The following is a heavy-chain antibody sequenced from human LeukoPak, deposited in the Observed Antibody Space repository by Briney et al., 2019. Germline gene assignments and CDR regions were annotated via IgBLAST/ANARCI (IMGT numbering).Heavy chain of an antibody. D-gene: IGHD3-22*01. V-gene: IGHV1-18*01. CDR2: ISAYNGDT. J-gene: IGHJ4*02. Sequence: GASLKVSCKASSYTFTRYGISWVRQAPGQGLEWMGWISAYNGDTNYAQKLQGRVTMTTDTSTSTAYMELRSLRSDDTAVYYCARDQGSGYLGDYWGQGTLVTVSS. CDR1: SYTFTRYG. CDR3: ARDQGSGYLGDY.